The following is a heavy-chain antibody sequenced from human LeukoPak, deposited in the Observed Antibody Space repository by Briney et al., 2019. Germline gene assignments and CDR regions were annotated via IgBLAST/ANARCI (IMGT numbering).Heavy chain of an antibody. V-gene: IGHV3-53*01. J-gene: IGHJ6*03. D-gene: IGHD3-10*02. CDR2: IHKNAIT. CDR1: GFTVSSNY. CDR3: ARSLRVRGVPDYMDV. Sequence: GGSLRLSCAASGFTVSSNYMSWVRQAPGKGLEWVSVIHKNAITYYADTVKGRFTISRDNSKNMLYLQMNSLRAEDTAVYYCARSLRVRGVPDYMDVWGKGTTVIISS.